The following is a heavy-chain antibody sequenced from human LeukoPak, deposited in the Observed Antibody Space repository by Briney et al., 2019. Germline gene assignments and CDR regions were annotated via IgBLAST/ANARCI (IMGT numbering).Heavy chain of an antibody. Sequence: SVKVSCKASGGTFSSYAISWVRQAPGQGLEWMGRIIPILGTANYAQKFQGRVTITTDESTSTAYMELSSLRSEDTAVYYCARGPILYSSGWYGPPDYWGQGTLVTVSS. D-gene: IGHD6-19*01. J-gene: IGHJ4*02. CDR1: GGTFSSYA. V-gene: IGHV1-69*11. CDR2: IIPILGTA. CDR3: ARGPILYSSGWYGPPDY.